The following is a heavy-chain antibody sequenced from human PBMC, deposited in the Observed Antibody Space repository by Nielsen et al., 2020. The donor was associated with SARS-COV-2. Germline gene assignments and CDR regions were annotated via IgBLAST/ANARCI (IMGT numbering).Heavy chain of an antibody. Sequence: SETLSLTCAVSGGSVSSTNWWSWDRQPPGKGLEWIGEIYHSGGTNYNPSLESRVTISVDTSKNQFSLKLSSVTAADTAVYYCAMETGPPDGRLFYMDVWGKGTTVTVSS. J-gene: IGHJ6*03. CDR2: IYHSGGT. D-gene: IGHD1-1*01. CDR3: AMETGPPDGRLFYMDV. CDR1: GGSVSSTNW. V-gene: IGHV4-4*02.